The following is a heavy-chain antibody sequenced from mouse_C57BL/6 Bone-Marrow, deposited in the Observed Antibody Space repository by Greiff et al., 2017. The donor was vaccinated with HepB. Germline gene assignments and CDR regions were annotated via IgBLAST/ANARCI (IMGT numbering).Heavy chain of an antibody. CDR2: ISSGGSYT. CDR3: ARHPYDDYDGGY. CDR1: GFTFSSYG. Sequence: EVKLMESGGDLVKPGGSLKLSCAASGFTFSSYGMSWVRQTPYKRLEWVATISSGGSYTYYPDSVKGRFTISRDNAKNTLYLQMSSLKSEDTAMYYCARHPYDDYDGGYWGQGTSVTVSS. V-gene: IGHV5-6*01. J-gene: IGHJ4*01. D-gene: IGHD2-4*01.